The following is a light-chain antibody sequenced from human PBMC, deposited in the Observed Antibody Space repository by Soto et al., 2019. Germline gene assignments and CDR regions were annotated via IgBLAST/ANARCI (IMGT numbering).Light chain of an antibody. CDR3: QQRSNWPHP. Sequence: EIVLTQSPATLSLSRGERATLSCRASQSVRSYLAWYQQKPGQAPRLLIYDASNRATGIPARFSGTESVTDFTLTISSLEPEDFAVYYCQQRSNWPHPFGQGTKLEIK. CDR1: QSVRSY. V-gene: IGKV3-11*01. CDR2: DAS. J-gene: IGKJ2*01.